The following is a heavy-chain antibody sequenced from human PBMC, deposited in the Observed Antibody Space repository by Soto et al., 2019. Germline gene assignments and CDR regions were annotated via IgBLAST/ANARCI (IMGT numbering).Heavy chain of an antibody. D-gene: IGHD6-13*01. Sequence: QMQLVQSGPEVKKPGTSVKVSCKASGFTFTSSAVQWVRQARGQRLEWIGWIVVGSGNTNYAQKFQERVTITRDMSTSAAYVELSSLRSEDTAVYYCAAAGGAAAGRGGDYYYYGMDVWGQGTTVTVSS. CDR2: IVVGSGNT. J-gene: IGHJ6*02. CDR3: AAAGGAAAGRGGDYYYYGMDV. V-gene: IGHV1-58*01. CDR1: GFTFTSSA.